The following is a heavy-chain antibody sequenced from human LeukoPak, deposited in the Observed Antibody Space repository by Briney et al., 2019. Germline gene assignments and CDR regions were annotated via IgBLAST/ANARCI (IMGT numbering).Heavy chain of an antibody. CDR2: ISVNGGST. CDR1: GFTFSSYS. Sequence: GGSLRLSYSASGFTFSSYSMHWVRQAPGKGLEYLSVISVNGGSTYYAESVRGRFTISGDNSKNTLFLQMSSLRGEDTAVYYCARGRWISYFDYWDQGTLVTVSS. CDR3: ARGRWISYFDY. V-gene: IGHV3-64D*06. J-gene: IGHJ4*02. D-gene: IGHD2-2*03.